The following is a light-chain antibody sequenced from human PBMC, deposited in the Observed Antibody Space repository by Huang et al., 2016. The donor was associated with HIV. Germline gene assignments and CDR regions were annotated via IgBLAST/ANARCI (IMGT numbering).Light chain of an antibody. V-gene: IGKV3-11*01. CDR2: DAS. CDR1: QSVTRY. CDR3: QQRSNWPPYT. Sequence: EIVLTQSPATLSLSPGERATLSCRARQSVTRYLAWYQQKPGQAPRLLSYDASNRATGIPARFSGSGAGTDFTLTSSSLEPEDFAVYYCQQRSNWPPYTFGPGTKLEIK. J-gene: IGKJ2*01.